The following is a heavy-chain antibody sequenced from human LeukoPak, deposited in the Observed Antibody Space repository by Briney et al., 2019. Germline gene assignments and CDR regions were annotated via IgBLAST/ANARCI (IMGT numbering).Heavy chain of an antibody. CDR2: INHSGST. V-gene: IGHV4-34*01. J-gene: IGHJ4*02. D-gene: IGHD6-19*01. CDR1: GGSFSGYY. Sequence: SEALSLTCAVYGGSFSGYYWSWIRQPPGKGLEWIGEINHSGSTNYNPSLKSRVTISVDTSKNQFSLKLSSVTAADTAVYYCAREPIAVGYWGQGTLVTVSS. CDR3: AREPIAVGY.